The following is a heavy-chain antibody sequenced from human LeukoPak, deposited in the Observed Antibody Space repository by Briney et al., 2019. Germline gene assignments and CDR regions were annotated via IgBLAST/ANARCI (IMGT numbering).Heavy chain of an antibody. Sequence: PSETLSLTCTVSGGSISGYYWSWIRQPPGKGLEWIGFIYYSGSTSYNPSLKSRVTISVDTSKNQFSLKLSSVTAADTAVYYCATEGYCSGGSCYGQNAFDIWAKGQWSPSLQ. V-gene: IGHV4-59*08. CDR3: ATEGYCSGGSCYGQNAFDI. CDR2: IYYSGST. CDR1: GGSISGYY. J-gene: IGHJ3*02. D-gene: IGHD2-15*01.